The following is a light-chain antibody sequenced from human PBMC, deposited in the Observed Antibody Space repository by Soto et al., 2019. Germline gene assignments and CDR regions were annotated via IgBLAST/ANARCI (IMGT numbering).Light chain of an antibody. CDR3: QQANNFPWT. CDR1: QGINSW. Sequence: DIQMTQSPSSVSASVGDRVTMTCRASQGINSWLAWYQQKPGKAPKLLIYAASNLQSGVPSRFSGSGSGTDFTLTISSLQPEDFATYYCQQANNFPWTFGQGTKVEIK. J-gene: IGKJ1*01. CDR2: AAS. V-gene: IGKV1-12*01.